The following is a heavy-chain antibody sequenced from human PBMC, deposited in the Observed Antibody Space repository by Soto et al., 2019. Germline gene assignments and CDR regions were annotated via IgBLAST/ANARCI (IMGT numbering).Heavy chain of an antibody. V-gene: IGHV3-13*01. CDR3: ARGYCSNGVCFDAFDI. J-gene: IGHJ3*02. D-gene: IGHD2-8*01. CDR2: VNTASDT. Sequence: GGSLRLSCAGSGFTLSRYDLSWVRQGPGKGLEWVSSVNTASDTFYPDSVKGRFAISRENARNSFYLQMNSLRAGDTAVYYCARGYCSNGVCFDAFDIWGQGTMVTVSS. CDR1: GFTLSRYD.